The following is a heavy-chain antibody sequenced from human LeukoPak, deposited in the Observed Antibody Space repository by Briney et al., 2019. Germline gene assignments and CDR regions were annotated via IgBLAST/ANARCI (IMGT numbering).Heavy chain of an antibody. D-gene: IGHD3-16*01. CDR2: SDNDGSNT. CDR1: GFPFSNYW. V-gene: IGHV3-74*01. J-gene: IGHJ4*02. Sequence: PGGSLRLSCAASGFPFSNYWMHWVRQAPGKGLVWVSGSDNDGSNTRHADSVRGRFTISRDNAKNTLYLQMNSLRAEDTAVYYCARVRMGDDFNPFDYWGQGTLVTVSS. CDR3: ARVRMGDDFNPFDY.